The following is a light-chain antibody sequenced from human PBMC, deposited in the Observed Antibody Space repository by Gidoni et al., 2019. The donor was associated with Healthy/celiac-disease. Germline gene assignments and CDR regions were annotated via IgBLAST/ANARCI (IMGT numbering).Light chain of an antibody. CDR2: GAS. J-gene: IGKJ2*03. Sequence: EIVMTQSPATLSVSPGERATLPCRASQSVSSNLAWYQQKPGQAPRLLIYGASTRATGIPARFSGSGSGTEFTLTISSLQSEDFAVYDCQQYNNWPPYSFGQGTKLEIK. CDR3: QQYNNWPPYS. CDR1: QSVSSN. V-gene: IGKV3D-15*01.